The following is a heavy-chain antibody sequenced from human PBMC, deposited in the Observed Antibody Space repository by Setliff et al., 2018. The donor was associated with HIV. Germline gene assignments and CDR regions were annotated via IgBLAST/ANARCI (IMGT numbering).Heavy chain of an antibody. CDR1: GASFSGYY. J-gene: IGHJ4*02. V-gene: IGHV4-34*01. CDR2: INLSRST. CDR3: ASFFVTTVTNQDY. D-gene: IGHD4-17*01. Sequence: SETLSLTCAVYGASFSGYYWSWIRQPPGKGLEWIGEINLSRSTDYNPSLKSRVTISVDTSKNQFSLRLSSVTAGDTAMYYCASFFVTTVTNQDYWGQGTPVTVSS.